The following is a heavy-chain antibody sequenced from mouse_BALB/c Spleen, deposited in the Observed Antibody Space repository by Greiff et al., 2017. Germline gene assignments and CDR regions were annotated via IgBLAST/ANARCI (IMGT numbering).Heavy chain of an antibody. CDR2: IDPANGNT. CDR3: ARSYYGSSYDYFDY. Sequence: EVQLQQSGAELVKPGASVKLSCTASGFNIKDTYMHWVKQRPEQGLEWIGRIDPANGNTKYDPKFQGKATITADTSSNTAYLQLSSLTSEDTAFYYCARSYYGSSYDYFDYWGQGTTLTVSS. D-gene: IGHD1-1*01. V-gene: IGHV14-3*02. J-gene: IGHJ2*01. CDR1: GFNIKDTY.